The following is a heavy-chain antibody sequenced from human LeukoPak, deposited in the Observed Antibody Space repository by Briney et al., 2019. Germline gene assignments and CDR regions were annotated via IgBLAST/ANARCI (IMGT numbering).Heavy chain of an antibody. V-gene: IGHV4-59*01. CDR2: IYYSGST. Sequence: KPSETLSLTCTVSGGSISSYYWSWIRQPPGKGLEWIGYIYYSGSTNYNPSLKSRVTISVDTSKNQFFLKLSSVTAADTAVYYCARHLRGVEGHLGPYYFDYWGQGTLVTVSS. CDR1: GGSISSYY. D-gene: IGHD3-10*01. J-gene: IGHJ4*02. CDR3: ARHLRGVEGHLGPYYFDY.